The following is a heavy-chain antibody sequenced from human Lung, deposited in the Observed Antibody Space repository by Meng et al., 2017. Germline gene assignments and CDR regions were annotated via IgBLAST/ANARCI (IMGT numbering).Heavy chain of an antibody. CDR1: GGSISSSNHY. Sequence: QVQLQESGPDLVKPSQTLSLNCTVSGGSISSSNHYWSWIRQPPGKGLEWSGHIYNSGSTYYNPSLKSRITISVDTSKNQFSLKLSSVTAADTAVYYCARGQKGYFDLWGRGTLVTVSS. CDR3: ARGQKGYFDL. CDR2: IYNSGST. J-gene: IGHJ2*01. V-gene: IGHV4-30-4*01.